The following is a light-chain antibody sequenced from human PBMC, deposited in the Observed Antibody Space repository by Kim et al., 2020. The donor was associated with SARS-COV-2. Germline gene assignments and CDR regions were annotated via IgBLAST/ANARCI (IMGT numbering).Light chain of an antibody. Sequence: GVTLSCTGNRANIGAGFDVHWYQQLPGTVPRLLMFGTNKRPSGVPDRFSGSKSGTSASLAVTGLQAEDEADYYCQSFDSSLSAWVFGGGTQLTVL. CDR2: GTN. V-gene: IGLV1-40*01. J-gene: IGLJ3*02. CDR1: RANIGAGFD. CDR3: QSFDSSLSAWV.